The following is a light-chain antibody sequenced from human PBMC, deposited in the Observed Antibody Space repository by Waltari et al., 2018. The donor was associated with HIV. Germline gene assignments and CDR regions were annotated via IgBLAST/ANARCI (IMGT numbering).Light chain of an antibody. CDR3: QQYYDVPIT. J-gene: IGKJ5*01. V-gene: IGKV4-1*01. Sequence: DIVMTQSPDSLALSLGERATINCKSSQSVLYSSTNKNYLAWYQQKAGQPPKLLIYWASTRDSGVPDRFSGSGSGTDFTLTITSLQAEDVAVYYCQQYYDVPITFGQGTRLEIK. CDR2: WAS. CDR1: QSVLYSSTNKNY.